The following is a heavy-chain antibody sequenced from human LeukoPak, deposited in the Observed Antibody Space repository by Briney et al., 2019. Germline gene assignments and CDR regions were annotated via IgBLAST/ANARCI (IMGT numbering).Heavy chain of an antibody. V-gene: IGHV4-34*01. Sequence: PSETLSLTCALYGGSFSGYYWSWIRQPPGKGLEWIGEINHSGSTNYNPSLKSRVTISVDTSKNQFSLKLSSVTPADTAVYCCARGYDSSCYPFDPWGQGTLVTVSS. D-gene: IGHD3-22*01. J-gene: IGHJ5*02. CDR2: INHSGST. CDR3: ARGYDSSCYPFDP. CDR1: GGSFSGYY.